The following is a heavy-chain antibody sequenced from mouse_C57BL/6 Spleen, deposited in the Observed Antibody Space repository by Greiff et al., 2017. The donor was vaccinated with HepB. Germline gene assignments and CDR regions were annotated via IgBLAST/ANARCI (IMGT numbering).Heavy chain of an antibody. CDR2: IYPGDGDT. D-gene: IGHD2-3*01. Sequence: QVQLQQSGAELVKPGASVKISCKASGYAFSSYWMNWVKQRPGKGLEWIGQIYPGDGDTNYNGKFKGKATLTADKSSSTAYMQPSSLTSEDSAVYFCARSGYDGYYGDFDYWGQGTTLTVSS. CDR1: GYAFSSYW. V-gene: IGHV1-80*01. J-gene: IGHJ2*01. CDR3: ARSGYDGYYGDFDY.